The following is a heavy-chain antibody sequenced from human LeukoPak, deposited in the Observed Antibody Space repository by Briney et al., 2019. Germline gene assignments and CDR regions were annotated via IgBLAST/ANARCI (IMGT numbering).Heavy chain of an antibody. CDR2: ISYDGSNK. CDR3: ARDPGYCSSTSCHSYYYGMDV. V-gene: IGHV3-30*03. CDR1: GFTFSSYS. J-gene: IGHJ6*02. D-gene: IGHD2-2*01. Sequence: GGSLRLSCAASGFTFSSYSMNWVRQAPGKGLEWVAVISYDGSNKYYADSVKGRFTISRDNSKNTLYLQMNSLRAEDTAVYYCARDPGYCSSTSCHSYYYGMDVWGQGTTVTVSS.